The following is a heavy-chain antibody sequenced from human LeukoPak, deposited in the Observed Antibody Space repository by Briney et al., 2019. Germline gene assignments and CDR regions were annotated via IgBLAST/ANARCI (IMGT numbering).Heavy chain of an antibody. CDR3: ARERRYYDSSGYSNDVFDI. D-gene: IGHD3-22*01. V-gene: IGHV3-21*01. CDR1: GFTFSSYS. J-gene: IGHJ3*02. Sequence: PGGSLRLSCSASGFTFSSYSMKSVRQAPGKGLEWDSSISSSSSYIYDADSVKVLFTIFRDNAKDSLSLQMKSLRAEHTAVYYCARERRYYDSSGYSNDVFDIWGQGTMVTVSS. CDR2: ISSSSSYI.